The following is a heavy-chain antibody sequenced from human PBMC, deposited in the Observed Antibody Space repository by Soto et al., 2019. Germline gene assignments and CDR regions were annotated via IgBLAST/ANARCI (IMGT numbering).Heavy chain of an antibody. CDR3: AKMGTPATGLYYFDN. Sequence: SETLSLTSTVSGCSISSGNYYWSWIRQPPGKGLEWIGFMSYSGSTSYNASLKSRVTISVDTSKSQFSLNLSFVTAADTAVYYCAKMGTPATGLYYFDNWGQGTLVTVSS. D-gene: IGHD1-7*01. V-gene: IGHV4-30-4*01. CDR2: MSYSGST. CDR1: GCSISSGNYY. J-gene: IGHJ4*02.